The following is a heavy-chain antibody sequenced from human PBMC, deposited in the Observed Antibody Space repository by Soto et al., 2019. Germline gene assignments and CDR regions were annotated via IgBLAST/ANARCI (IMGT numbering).Heavy chain of an antibody. V-gene: IGHV3-66*01. J-gene: IGHJ4*02. CDR2: IYSGGST. CDR3: ANQRGGYDRDFDY. Sequence: EVQLVESGGGLVQPGGSLRLSCAASGSTVSSNYMSWVRQAPGKGLEWVSVIYSGGSTYYADSVKGRFTISRDNSKNTLYLQMNSLGAEDTAVYYCANQRGGYDRDFDYWGQGTLVTVSS. CDR1: GSTVSSNY. D-gene: IGHD5-12*01.